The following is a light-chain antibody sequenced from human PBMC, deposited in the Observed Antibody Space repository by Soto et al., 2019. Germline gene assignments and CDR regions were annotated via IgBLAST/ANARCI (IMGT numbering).Light chain of an antibody. V-gene: IGKV3-11*01. Sequence: EIVLTQSPATLSLSPGERATLSCRASQSVTRYLAWYQQKPGQAPRLLIYDASNRATGIPARFSGSGSGTDFTLTISSLEPEDFAVYYCQQRSNWVTFGPGTKVDI. CDR3: QQRSNWVT. CDR1: QSVTRY. CDR2: DAS. J-gene: IGKJ3*01.